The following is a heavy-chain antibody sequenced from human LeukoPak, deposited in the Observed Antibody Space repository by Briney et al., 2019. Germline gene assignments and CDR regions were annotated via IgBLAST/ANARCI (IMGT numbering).Heavy chain of an antibody. V-gene: IGHV3-30*04. J-gene: IGHJ5*02. CDR3: ARDYYGSGSTNWFDP. D-gene: IGHD3-10*01. CDR2: ISYDGSNK. Sequence: PGRSLRLSCAASGFTFSSYAMHWVRQAPGKGLEWVAVISYDGSNKYYADSVKGRFTISRDNSKNTLYLQMNSLRAEDTAVYYCARDYYGSGSTNWFDPWGQGTLVTVSS. CDR1: GFTFSSYA.